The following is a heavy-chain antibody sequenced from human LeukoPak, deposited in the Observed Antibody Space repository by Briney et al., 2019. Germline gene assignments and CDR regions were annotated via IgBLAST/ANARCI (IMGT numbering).Heavy chain of an antibody. V-gene: IGHV4-34*01. J-gene: IGHJ4*02. CDR2: INDSGST. Sequence: SETLSLTCAVYGESFSGYFWNWIRQPPGKGLEWIGEINDSGSTNYNPSLKGRLTMSVDTSKNQFSLRLNSMTAADTAVYYCARGSRFWLGNFFRQPLFFDYWGPGNLATVSS. CDR3: ARGSRFWLGNFFRQPLFFDY. D-gene: IGHD6-19*01. CDR1: GESFSGYF.